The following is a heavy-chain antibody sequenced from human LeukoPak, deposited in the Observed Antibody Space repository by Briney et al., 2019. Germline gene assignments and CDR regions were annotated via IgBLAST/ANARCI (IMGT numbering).Heavy chain of an antibody. D-gene: IGHD4-11*01. J-gene: IGHJ2*01. CDR1: GGSISSYY. V-gene: IGHV4-4*07. CDR2: INTSGTS. Sequence: SETLSLTCNVSGGSISSYYWSWIRQPAGKGLEWIGRINTSGTSNYNPSLKSRVTISVDTSKNQFSLKLSSVTAADTAVYYCARRTTVTWYFDLWGRGTLVTVSS. CDR3: ARRTTVTWYFDL.